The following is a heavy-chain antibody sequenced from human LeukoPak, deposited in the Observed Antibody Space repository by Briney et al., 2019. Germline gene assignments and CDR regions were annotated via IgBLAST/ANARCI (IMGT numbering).Heavy chain of an antibody. Sequence: PGGSLRLSCAASGFTFSSYAMHWVRQAPGKGLEYVSAISSNGGSTYYANSVKGRFTISRGNSKNTLYLQMGSLRAEDMAVYYCASVGTSGYPYAFDIWGQGTMVTVSS. V-gene: IGHV3-64*01. CDR2: ISSNGGST. CDR3: ASVGTSGYPYAFDI. J-gene: IGHJ3*02. CDR1: GFTFSSYA. D-gene: IGHD3-3*01.